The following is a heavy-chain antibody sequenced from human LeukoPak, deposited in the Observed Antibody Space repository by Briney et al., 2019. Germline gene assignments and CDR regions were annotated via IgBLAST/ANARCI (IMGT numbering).Heavy chain of an antibody. J-gene: IGHJ4*02. V-gene: IGHV1-69*06. CDR3: ARSIRSGSSSWYVSDY. D-gene: IGHD6-13*01. CDR1: GGTFSSCA. CDR2: IIPIFGTA. Sequence: SVKVSCKASGGTFSSCAISWVRQAPGQGLEWMGGIIPIFGTANYAQKFQGRVTITADKSTSTAYMELSSLRSEDTAVYYCARSIRSGSSSWYVSDYWGQGTLVTVSS.